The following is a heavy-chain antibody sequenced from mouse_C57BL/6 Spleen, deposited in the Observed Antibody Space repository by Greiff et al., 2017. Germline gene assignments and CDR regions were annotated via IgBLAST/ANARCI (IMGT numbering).Heavy chain of an antibody. Sequence: VQLVEPGAELVKPGASVKLSCKASGYTFTEYTIHWVKQRSGQGLEWIGWFYPGSGSIKYNEKFKDKATLTADKSSSTVYMELSRLTSADSAVYFGGRHEEGWDGGYFDYWGQGTTLTVSS. CDR2: FYPGSGSI. CDR3: GRHEEGWDGGYFDY. J-gene: IGHJ2*01. D-gene: IGHD4-1*01. V-gene: IGHV1-62-2*01. CDR1: GYTFTEYT.